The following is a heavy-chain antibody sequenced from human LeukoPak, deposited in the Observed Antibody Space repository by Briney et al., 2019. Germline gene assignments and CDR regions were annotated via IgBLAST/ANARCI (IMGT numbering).Heavy chain of an antibody. V-gene: IGHV1-18*01. J-gene: IGHJ6*02. Sequence: ASVKVSCKASGYTFTSYGISWVRQAPGQGREWLGWIRAYNGNTNYAQKLQGRVTMTTDTSTSTAYMELRSLRSDDTAVYYCARDRIAVAAHGYYYYGMDVWGQGTTVTVSS. CDR3: ARDRIAVAAHGYYYYGMDV. CDR2: IRAYNGNT. CDR1: GYTFTSYG. D-gene: IGHD6-19*01.